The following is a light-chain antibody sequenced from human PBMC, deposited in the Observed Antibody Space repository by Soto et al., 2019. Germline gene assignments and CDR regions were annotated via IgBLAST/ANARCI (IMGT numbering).Light chain of an antibody. V-gene: IGKV3-11*01. Sequence: EIVLTQSPTTLSLSPGETATLSCRASQSVYSYLAWYQQKPGQPPRLLIYDASNRATGIPARFSGSGSGTDFTLTISSLEPEDFALYYCQQRSNWPPITFGQGTRLEIK. CDR3: QQRSNWPPIT. J-gene: IGKJ5*01. CDR1: QSVYSY. CDR2: DAS.